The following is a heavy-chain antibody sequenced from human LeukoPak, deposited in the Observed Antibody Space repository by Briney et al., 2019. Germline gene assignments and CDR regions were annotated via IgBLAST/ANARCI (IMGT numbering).Heavy chain of an antibody. CDR3: ARDNSRSGYYYGSDY. Sequence: SVKVSCKASGYTFTSYGISWVRQAPGQGLEWMGRIIPILGIANYAQKFQGRVTITADKSTSTAYMELSSLRSEDTAVYYCARDNSRSGYYYGSDYWGQGTLVTVSS. CDR1: GYTFTSYG. CDR2: IIPILGIA. J-gene: IGHJ4*02. D-gene: IGHD3-22*01. V-gene: IGHV1-69*04.